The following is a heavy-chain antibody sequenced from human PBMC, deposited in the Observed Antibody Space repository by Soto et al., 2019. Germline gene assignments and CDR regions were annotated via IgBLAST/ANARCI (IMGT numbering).Heavy chain of an antibody. CDR3: AREGSHDYGDHFDY. J-gene: IGHJ4*02. V-gene: IGHV3-66*01. Sequence: GGSLRLSCAASGFTVSSNYMSWVRQAPGKGLEWVSVIYSGGSTYYADSVKGRFTISRDNSKNTLYLQMNSLRAEDTAVYYCAREGSHDYGDHFDYWGQGTLVTVSS. CDR2: IYSGGST. D-gene: IGHD4-17*01. CDR1: GFTVSSNY.